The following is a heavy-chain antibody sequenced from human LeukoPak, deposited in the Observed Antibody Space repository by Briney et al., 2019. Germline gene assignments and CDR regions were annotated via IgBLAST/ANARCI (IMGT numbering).Heavy chain of an antibody. V-gene: IGHV3-9*01. CDR3: AKVAGRVYSSSLIDY. J-gene: IGHJ4*02. D-gene: IGHD6-13*01. Sequence: PGGSLRLSCAASGFTFDDYAMHWVRQAPGKGLEWVSGISWNSGSIGYADSVKGRFTISRDNAKNSLYLQMSSLRAEDTALYYCAKVAGRVYSSSLIDYWGQGTLVTVSS. CDR1: GFTFDDYA. CDR2: ISWNSGSI.